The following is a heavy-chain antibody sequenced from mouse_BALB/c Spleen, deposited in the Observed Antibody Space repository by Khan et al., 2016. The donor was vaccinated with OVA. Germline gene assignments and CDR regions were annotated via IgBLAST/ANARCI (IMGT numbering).Heavy chain of an antibody. V-gene: IGHV1-4*01. Sequence: QVQLKESGAELARPGASVKMSCKASGYTFTSNTMHWVKQRPGQGLEWIGYINPRSSYTNYNQKFKDKATLTADKSSSTAYMQLSSLTFEDSAVXYCARRTTGYGMDYWGQGTSVTVSS. CDR2: INPRSSYT. CDR1: GYTFTSNT. D-gene: IGHD2-14*01. J-gene: IGHJ4*01. CDR3: ARRTTGYGMDY.